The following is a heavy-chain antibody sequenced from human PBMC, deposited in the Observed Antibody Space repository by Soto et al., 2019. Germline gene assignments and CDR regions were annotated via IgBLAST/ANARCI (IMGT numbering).Heavy chain of an antibody. CDR1: SGSMSGHY. CDR3: VRGRGGVVAEWFDP. V-gene: IGHV4-59*11. D-gene: IGHD3-16*02. Sequence: SETLSLTCTVASGSMSGHYWGWIRHPPGRGLEWIGYIYYSGSPYHNSSLESRVAISVDTSKNEVSLRLSPVTAADTAVYYCVRGRGGVVAEWFDPWGQGIMVTVSS. CDR2: IYYSGSP. J-gene: IGHJ5*02.